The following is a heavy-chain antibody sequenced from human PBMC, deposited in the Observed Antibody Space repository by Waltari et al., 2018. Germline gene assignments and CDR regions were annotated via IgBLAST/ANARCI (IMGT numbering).Heavy chain of an antibody. V-gene: IGHV4-59*02. CDR1: GCSVSGDY. J-gene: IGHJ4*02. Sequence: QVQLQASGPGLLNPSETLSLTCSVSGCSVSGDYWSCLRQPPGKGLEFIAYMSHSGALIKNPSLKSRVTISLDTSKNQFSLNLDSVTAADTAVYYCARQIGGRLLWDYWGQGTLVVVSS. CDR3: ARQIGGRLLWDY. D-gene: IGHD2-21*02. CDR2: MSHSGAL.